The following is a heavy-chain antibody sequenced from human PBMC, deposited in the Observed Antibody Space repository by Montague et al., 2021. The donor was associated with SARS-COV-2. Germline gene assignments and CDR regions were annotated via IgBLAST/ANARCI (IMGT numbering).Heavy chain of an antibody. Sequence: SLRLSCAASGFTFSSFAMTWVRQAPGKGLEWVSIIYTGGSRTHYADSVKGRSIISRDDSKNTLYLQMNGLRVKDTAIYYCAGNMYFYDSRGYQNIDYWGQGILVAVSS. CDR3: AGNMYFYDSRGYQNIDY. J-gene: IGHJ4*02. D-gene: IGHD3-22*01. CDR1: GFTFSSFA. V-gene: IGHV3-23*03. CDR2: IYTGGSRT.